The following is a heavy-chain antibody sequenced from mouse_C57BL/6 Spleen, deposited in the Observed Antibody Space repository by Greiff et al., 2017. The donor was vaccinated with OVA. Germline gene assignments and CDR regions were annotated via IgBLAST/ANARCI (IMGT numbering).Heavy chain of an antibody. Sequence: QVQLQQPGAELVKPGASVKMSCKASGYTFTSYWITWVKQRPGQGLEWIGDIYPGSGSTNYNEKFKSKATLTVDTSSRTAYMPLSRLTSENSAVYYCARVYGSSYRWYFDVWGTGTTVTVSS. V-gene: IGHV1-55*01. D-gene: IGHD1-1*01. J-gene: IGHJ1*03. CDR1: GYTFTSYW. CDR2: IYPGSGST. CDR3: ARVYGSSYRWYFDV.